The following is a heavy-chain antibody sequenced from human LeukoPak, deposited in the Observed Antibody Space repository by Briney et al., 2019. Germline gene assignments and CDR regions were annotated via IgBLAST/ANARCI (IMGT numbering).Heavy chain of an antibody. D-gene: IGHD3-22*01. J-gene: IGHJ4*02. Sequence: SETLSLTCTVSGGSISSSSYYWGWIRQPPGKGLEWIGSIYYSGSTYYNPSLKSRVTISVDTSKNQFSLKLSSVTAADTAVYYCARAKKYYYDSSGLRYYFDYWGQGPLVTVS. CDR3: ARAKKYYYDSSGLRYYFDY. V-gene: IGHV4-39*07. CDR2: IYYSGST. CDR1: GGSISSSSYY.